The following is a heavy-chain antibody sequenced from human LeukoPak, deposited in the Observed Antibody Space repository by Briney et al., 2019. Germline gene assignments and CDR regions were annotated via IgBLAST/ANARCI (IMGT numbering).Heavy chain of an antibody. Sequence: PGGPLSLSCAASGFTFRSYAMSWVRQAPGKGLEWVSAISGSGDTTYYAHSVKGRFTISRDNSKNTLYLQMNSLRPEDTAVYYCAKVGARGCSSSTCFIYWGQGTLVTVSS. D-gene: IGHD2-2*01. V-gene: IGHV3-23*01. CDR1: GFTFRSYA. CDR2: ISGSGDTT. J-gene: IGHJ4*02. CDR3: AKVGARGCSSSTCFIY.